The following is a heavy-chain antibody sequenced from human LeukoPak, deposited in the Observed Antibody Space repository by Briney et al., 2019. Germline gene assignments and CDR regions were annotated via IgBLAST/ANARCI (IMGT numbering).Heavy chain of an antibody. J-gene: IGHJ4*02. CDR2: ISSSSSYV. CDR1: GFTFSSYS. Sequence: GGSLRLSCAASGFTFSSYSMNWVRQAPGKGLEWVSSISSSSSYVYYADSVKGRFTISRDNAKNSLYLQMNSLRAEDTAVYYCARGAVANQDYWGQGTLVTVSS. D-gene: IGHD6-19*01. V-gene: IGHV3-21*01. CDR3: ARGAVANQDY.